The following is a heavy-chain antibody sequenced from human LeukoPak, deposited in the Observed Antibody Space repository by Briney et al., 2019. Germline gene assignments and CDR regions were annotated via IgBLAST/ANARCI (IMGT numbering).Heavy chain of an antibody. CDR3: ARPYNWNLIPMVRGVTDNAFDI. CDR1: GYTFTSYY. J-gene: IGHJ3*02. D-gene: IGHD3-10*01. V-gene: IGHV1-46*01. CDR2: INPSGGST. Sequence: VASVKVSCKASGYTFTSYYMHWVRQAPGQGLEWMGIINPSGGSTSYAQKFQGRVTMTRDTSTSTVYMELSSLRSEDTAVYYCARPYNWNLIPMVRGVTDNAFDIWGQGTMATVSS.